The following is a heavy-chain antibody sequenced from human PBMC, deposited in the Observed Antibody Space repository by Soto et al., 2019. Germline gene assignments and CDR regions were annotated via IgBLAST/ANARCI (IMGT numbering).Heavy chain of an antibody. J-gene: IGHJ4*02. CDR1: GGFISSYY. Sequence: KPSETLSLTCTVSGGFISSYYWNWIRQPPGKGLEWIGYVYNSGTSYNPSLKSRVAISVDTSKNQFSLKLSSVTAADTAVYYCARGSDFWTGYYLVYWGQGTLVTVSS. D-gene: IGHD3-3*01. CDR2: VYNSGT. CDR3: ARGSDFWTGYYLVY. V-gene: IGHV4-59*01.